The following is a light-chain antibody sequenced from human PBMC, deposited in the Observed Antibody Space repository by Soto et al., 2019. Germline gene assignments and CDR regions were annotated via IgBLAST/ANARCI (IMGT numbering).Light chain of an antibody. V-gene: IGLV2-23*01. Sequence: QSALTQPASVSGSPGQSITISCTGTSSDAGNYNFVSWYQQHPGKAPKVIIYEDSTRPSGVSNRISGSKSGNTASLTIPGLQAEDEADYYCCSYAGSSTSWVFGGGTKLTVL. CDR1: SSDAGNYNF. CDR2: EDS. J-gene: IGLJ3*02. CDR3: CSYAGSSTSWV.